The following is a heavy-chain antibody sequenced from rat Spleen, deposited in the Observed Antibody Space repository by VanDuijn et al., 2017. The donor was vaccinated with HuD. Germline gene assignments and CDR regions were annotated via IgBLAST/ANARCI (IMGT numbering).Heavy chain of an antibody. V-gene: IGHV5-19*01. Sequence: EVQLVESGGGLVQPGRSLKLSCVASGFTFSNYGMHWVRQAPTKGLEWVATISSDGGRNFYRDSVKGRFTISRDNAKSTLYLQMNSLRSEDTATYYCTRGEEAIGGYWGQGVMVTVSS. J-gene: IGHJ2*01. CDR3: TRGEEAIGGY. D-gene: IGHD1-11*01. CDR1: GFTFSNYG. CDR2: ISSDGGRN.